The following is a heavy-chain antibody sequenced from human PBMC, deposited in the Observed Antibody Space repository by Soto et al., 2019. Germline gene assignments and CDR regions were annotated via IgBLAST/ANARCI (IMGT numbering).Heavy chain of an antibody. V-gene: IGHV3-7*03. CDR3: ARDPLTAD. J-gene: IGHJ4*02. CDR1: GFTLSDYY. CDR2: IKGDGSNT. Sequence: GGSLRLSCATSGFTLSDYYISWVRQAPGKGLEWVGNIKGDGSNTHYVGSVRGRFTISRDNAENLIYLQMNNLRVEDTAMYYCARDPLTADWGQGTKVTVSS.